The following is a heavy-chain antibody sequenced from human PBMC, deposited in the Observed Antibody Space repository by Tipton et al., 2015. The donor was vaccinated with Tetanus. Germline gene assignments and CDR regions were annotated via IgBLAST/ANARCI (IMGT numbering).Heavy chain of an antibody. J-gene: IGHJ4*02. CDR2: INYSGST. CDR1: GGSVRSGAYH. Sequence: TLSLTCTVSGGSVRSGAYHLSWIRQHPGKALEWIGYINYSGSTSYNPSLKSRVTISEDMSKNQFSLKLSSVTAADTAVYYCARTQGSALIDYWGQGTLVTVSS. D-gene: IGHD2-8*01. V-gene: IGHV4-31*03. CDR3: ARTQGSALIDY.